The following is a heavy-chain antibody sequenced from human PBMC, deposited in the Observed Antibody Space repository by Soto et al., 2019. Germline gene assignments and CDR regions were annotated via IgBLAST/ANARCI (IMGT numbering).Heavy chain of an antibody. CDR3: ARGSADSYPGSRIFDF. CDR1: GLTFGSRA. D-gene: IGHD3-10*01. Sequence: GGSLRLSCVASGLTFGSRAMTWVRQAPGEGLQWVSTITDTGGDAKYADSVRGRFVISRDNSKKTLYLQMTSLTAEDSAMYYCARGSADSYPGSRIFDFWGRGTLVTVSS. V-gene: IGHV3-23*01. CDR2: ITDTGGDA. J-gene: IGHJ4*02.